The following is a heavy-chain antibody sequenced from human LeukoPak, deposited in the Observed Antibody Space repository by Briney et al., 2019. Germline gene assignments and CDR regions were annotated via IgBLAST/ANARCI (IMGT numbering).Heavy chain of an antibody. Sequence: GGSLRLSCAASGFTFSSYLMSWVRQAPGKGLEWVANIKQDGSEKYYVDSVKGRFTISRDNAKNSLYLQMNSLRAEDTAVYYCARVPSDVIAAAGIFDYWGQGTLVTVSS. D-gene: IGHD6-13*01. V-gene: IGHV3-7*01. J-gene: IGHJ4*02. CDR2: IKQDGSEK. CDR3: ARVPSDVIAAAGIFDY. CDR1: GFTFSSYL.